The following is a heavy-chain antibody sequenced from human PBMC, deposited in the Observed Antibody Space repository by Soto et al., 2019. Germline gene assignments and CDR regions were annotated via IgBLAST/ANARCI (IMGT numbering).Heavy chain of an antibody. CDR3: ARESGGATATLDYYYFYMDV. CDR1: GDSFNDYY. J-gene: IGHJ6*03. V-gene: IGHV1-2*04. D-gene: IGHD5-12*01. Sequence: QVQLVQSGAGGRKPGASVTVSCRSSGDSFNDYYIHWVRQAPGQGFEWMGWINPNGGVTKYAQKFQGWVSMTRDTSIRTVYMQLSRLRSDDTAVYYCARESGGATATLDYYYFYMDVWGTGTTVTVSS. CDR2: INPNGGVT.